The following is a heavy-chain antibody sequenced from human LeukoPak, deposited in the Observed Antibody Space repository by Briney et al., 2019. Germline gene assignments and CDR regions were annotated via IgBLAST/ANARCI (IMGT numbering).Heavy chain of an antibody. CDR3: ARLIFGVVIHLRHFDY. CDR1: GFTFSSYS. J-gene: IGHJ4*02. CDR2: ISSSSSTI. D-gene: IGHD3-3*01. Sequence: GGSLRLSCAASGFTFSSYSMNWVRQAPGKGLEWVSYISSSSSTIYYADSVKGRFTISRDNAKNSLYLQMNSLRAEDTAVYYCARLIFGVVIHLRHFDYWGQGTLVTVSS. V-gene: IGHV3-48*04.